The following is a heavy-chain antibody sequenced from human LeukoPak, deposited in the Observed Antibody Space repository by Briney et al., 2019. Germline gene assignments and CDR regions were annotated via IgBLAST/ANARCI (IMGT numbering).Heavy chain of an antibody. Sequence: GGSLRLSCAASGFTFSSYGMIWVRQAPGKGLEWVSGISGSGGSTYVADSVKGRFTVSRDNSKNTLYLQVNSLRAEDTAVYYCARVIAARERAWFGELRLYYYSYIDVWGKGTTVTISS. CDR1: GFTFSSYG. CDR3: ARVIAARERAWFGELRLYYYSYIDV. J-gene: IGHJ6*03. V-gene: IGHV3-23*01. CDR2: ISGSGGST. D-gene: IGHD3-10*01.